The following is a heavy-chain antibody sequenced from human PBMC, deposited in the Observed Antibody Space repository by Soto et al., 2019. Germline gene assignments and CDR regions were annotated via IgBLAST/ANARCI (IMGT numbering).Heavy chain of an antibody. V-gene: IGHV3-21*06. D-gene: IGHD3-10*01. CDR3: ATVGTDYGSGSPYYSDY. J-gene: IGHJ4*02. CDR1: GFSFRSYY. Sequence: LSLTCAASGFSFRSYYMNWVRQAPGRVLEWVSSISPSSSFLNYADSVKGRFTISRDNAKSSVNLQMNSLRAEDTAVYYCATVGTDYGSGSPYYSDYWGQGTLVTVSS. CDR2: ISPSSSFL.